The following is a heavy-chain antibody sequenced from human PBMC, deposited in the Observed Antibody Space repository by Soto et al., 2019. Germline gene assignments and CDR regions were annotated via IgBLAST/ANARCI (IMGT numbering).Heavy chain of an antibody. V-gene: IGHV1-69*13. D-gene: IGHD2-15*01. J-gene: IGHJ4*02. CDR2: IIPIFGTA. Sequence: SVKVSCKASGGTFSSYAISWVRQAPGQGLEWMGGIIPIFGTANYAQKFQGRVTITADESTSTAYMELSSLRSEDTAVYYCARRDSGGFYRFFDSWGQGTLVTVSS. CDR3: ARRDSGGFYRFFDS. CDR1: GGTFSSYA.